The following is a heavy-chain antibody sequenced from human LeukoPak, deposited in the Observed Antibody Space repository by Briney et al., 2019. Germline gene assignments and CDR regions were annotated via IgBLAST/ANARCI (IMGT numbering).Heavy chain of an antibody. J-gene: IGHJ1*01. CDR3: AKHDGLSPFLEFFHH. Sequence: PGGSLRLSCAASGFTFSSYGMHWVRQAPGKGLEWVAVISYDGSNKYYADSVKGRFTISRDNSKNTLYLQMNSLRAEDTAVYYCAKHDGLSPFLEFFHHWGQGTLVIVSS. CDR2: ISYDGSNK. D-gene: IGHD2/OR15-2a*01. V-gene: IGHV3-33*05. CDR1: GFTFSSYG.